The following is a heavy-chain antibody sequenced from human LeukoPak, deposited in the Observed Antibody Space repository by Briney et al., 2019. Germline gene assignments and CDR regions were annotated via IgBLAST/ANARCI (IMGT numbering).Heavy chain of an antibody. J-gene: IGHJ6*02. Sequence: ASVKVSCKTSGYTFTSYSISWVRQAPGQGLEWMGWISTYNGNTNYAQKLQGRVTMTTDTSTSTAYMELRSLRSDDTAVYYCARADYYGSGSYYNYYYYYYGMDVWGQGTTVTVSS. CDR2: ISTYNGNT. V-gene: IGHV1-18*01. D-gene: IGHD3-10*01. CDR3: ARADYYGSGSYYNYYYYYYGMDV. CDR1: GYTFTSYS.